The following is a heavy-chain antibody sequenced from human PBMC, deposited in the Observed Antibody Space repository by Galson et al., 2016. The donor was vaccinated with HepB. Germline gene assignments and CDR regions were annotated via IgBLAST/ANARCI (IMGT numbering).Heavy chain of an antibody. CDR1: GDSMTSGTYY. J-gene: IGHJ6*04. CDR2: VYTSGIS. CDR3: ARSYDIFRPMDV. V-gene: IGHV4-61*02. D-gene: IGHD3-9*01. Sequence: TLSLTCTVSGDSMTSGTYYWNWVRQSAGRGLEWIGRVYTSGISNYNPSFESRVTIDLDTSKNQFFLNVKSLTASDTAVYYCARSYDIFRPMDVWGEGTTVIVSS.